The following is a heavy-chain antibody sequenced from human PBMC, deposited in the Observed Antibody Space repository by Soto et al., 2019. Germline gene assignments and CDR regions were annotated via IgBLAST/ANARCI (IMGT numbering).Heavy chain of an antibody. D-gene: IGHD3-16*01. CDR1: GFTFRSFW. J-gene: IGHJ3*02. Sequence: AQLVESGGGLVQPGGSLRLSCAASGFTFRSFWMSWVRQAPGKGLEWVASIKEDGSETQSLDSVKGRFAISRDNARNAVYLQMSSLRVEDTAVYYCARVLVVSSAVGPESPYEAFDMWGQGTPVTVSS. CDR2: IKEDGSET. V-gene: IGHV3-7*01. CDR3: ARVLVVSSAVGPESPYEAFDM.